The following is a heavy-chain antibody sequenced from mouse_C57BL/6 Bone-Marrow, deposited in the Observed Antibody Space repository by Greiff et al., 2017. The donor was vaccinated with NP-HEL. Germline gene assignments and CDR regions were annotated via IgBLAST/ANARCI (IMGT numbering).Heavy chain of an antibody. D-gene: IGHD2-1*01. CDR1: GFTFSDAW. Sequence: EVMLVESGGGLVQPGGSMKLSCAASGFTFSDAWMDWVRQSPEKGLEWVAEIRNKANNHATYYAESVKGRFTISRDDSKSSVYLQMNSLRAEDTGIYYCTRTTMDWYFDVWGTGTTVTVSS. J-gene: IGHJ1*03. CDR3: TRTTMDWYFDV. CDR2: IRNKANNHAT. V-gene: IGHV6-6*01.